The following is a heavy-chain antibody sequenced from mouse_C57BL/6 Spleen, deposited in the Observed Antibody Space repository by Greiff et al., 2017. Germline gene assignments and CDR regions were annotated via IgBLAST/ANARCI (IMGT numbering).Heavy chain of an antibody. D-gene: IGHD1-1*01. J-gene: IGHJ3*01. CDR1: GYTFTSYD. Sequence: VPLQQSGPELVKPGASVKLSCKASGYTFTSYDINWVKQRPGQGLEWIGWIYPRDGSTKYNEKFKGKATLTVDTSSSTAYMELHSLTAEDSAVYFCARDYGSSYAAYWGQGTLVTVSA. CDR3: ARDYGSSYAAY. CDR2: IYPRDGST. V-gene: IGHV1-85*01.